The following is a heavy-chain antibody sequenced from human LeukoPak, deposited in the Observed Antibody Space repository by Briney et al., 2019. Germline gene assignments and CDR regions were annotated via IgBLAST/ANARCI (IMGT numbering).Heavy chain of an antibody. CDR1: GYTFTDYY. CDR3: TYEGDYYYGY. J-gene: IGHJ4*02. CDR2: INPKSGGT. D-gene: IGHD2-21*02. Sequence: ASVKVSCKASGYTFTDYYMHWVRQAPGQGLEWMGWINPKSGGTNYAQRFQGRVTMTRDTSISTAYMELSRLTSDGTAVYYCTYEGDYYYGYWGQGTLVTVSS. V-gene: IGHV1-2*02.